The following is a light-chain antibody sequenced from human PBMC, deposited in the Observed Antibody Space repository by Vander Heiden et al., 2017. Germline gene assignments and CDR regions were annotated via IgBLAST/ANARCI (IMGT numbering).Light chain of an antibody. CDR1: TLGDKY. Sequence: SYELTQPPSVSVSPGQTASVICSRDTLGDKYPCWYQQKPGQSPVLVIYQGNTRPSGIPERFSGSSSGNTATLTISGTQAMDEADYYCQAWDSGTGVVFGGGTKLTVL. V-gene: IGLV3-1*01. CDR2: QGN. CDR3: QAWDSGTGVV. J-gene: IGLJ2*01.